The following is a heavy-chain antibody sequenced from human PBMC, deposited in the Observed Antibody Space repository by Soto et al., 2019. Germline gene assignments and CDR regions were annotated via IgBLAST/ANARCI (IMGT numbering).Heavy chain of an antibody. D-gene: IGHD3-22*01. CDR2: IYYSGST. CDR3: AAHYYESSAFFY. CDR1: GGSISNFF. Sequence: AETLSLTCTVSGGSISNFFWSLIRQTPGKGLEWIGYIYYSGSTNYNPSLKSRVTILVDSSKNQFSLKLSSVTAADTAVYYCAAHYYESSAFFYWGQGTLVTVSS. V-gene: IGHV4-59*01. J-gene: IGHJ4*02.